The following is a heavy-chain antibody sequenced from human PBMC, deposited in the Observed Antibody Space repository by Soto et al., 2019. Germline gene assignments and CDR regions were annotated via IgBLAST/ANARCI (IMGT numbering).Heavy chain of an antibody. CDR1: GGSVSSGSYY. D-gene: IGHD6-19*01. Sequence: QVQLQESGPGLVKPSETLSLTCTVSGGSVSSGSYYWSWIRQPPGKGLEWIGYIYYSGSTNYNPSLKSRVTISVDTSKNQFSLKLSSVTAADTAVYYCASSSGWHPGDAFDIWGQGTMVTVSS. V-gene: IGHV4-61*01. CDR3: ASSSGWHPGDAFDI. CDR2: IYYSGST. J-gene: IGHJ3*02.